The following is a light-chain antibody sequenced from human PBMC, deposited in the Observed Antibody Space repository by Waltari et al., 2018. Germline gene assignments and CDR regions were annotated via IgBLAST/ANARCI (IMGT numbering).Light chain of an antibody. CDR3: QQRSNWPLT. CDR2: DAY. CDR1: QSVSGY. J-gene: IGKJ4*01. Sequence: EIVLTQSPATLSLSPGERATLSCRSSQSVSGYLAWYQQKPGQAPRLLIYDAYKRAPDIPARFSGSESGTDFTLIINSLEPEDLAVYYCQQRSNWPLTFGGGTRVEIK. V-gene: IGKV3-11*01.